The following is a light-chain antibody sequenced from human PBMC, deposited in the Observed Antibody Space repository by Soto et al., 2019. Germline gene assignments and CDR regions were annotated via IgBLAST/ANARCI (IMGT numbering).Light chain of an antibody. V-gene: IGKV3D-15*01. J-gene: IGKJ4*01. CDR2: GAS. CDR3: QQYINLPRT. CDR1: QSVNIY. Sequence: EIVLTQSPGTLSLSPGERATLSCRASQSVNIYLAWYQQKPGQAPRLLIFGASYRATGIPARFSGSGSGTDFTLTISSLQSEDYAVYYCQQYINLPRTFGGGTKVDI.